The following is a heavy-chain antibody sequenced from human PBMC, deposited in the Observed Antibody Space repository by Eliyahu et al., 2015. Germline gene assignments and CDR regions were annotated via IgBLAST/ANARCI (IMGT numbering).Heavy chain of an antibody. D-gene: IGHD1-26*01. CDR3: ARSVVGAAYFDY. Sequence: QVQLXQSGPGLVKPXQTLSLTCGISGDSVSSNSAVWNWIRQSPSRGLXWLGRTFYRSKWYNEYAVSVKSRITINPDTSKNQFSLQMTSVTPEDTAVYYCARSVVGAAYFDYWGQGTLVTVSS. J-gene: IGHJ4*02. CDR1: GDSVSSNSAV. V-gene: IGHV6-1*01. CDR2: TFYRSKWYN.